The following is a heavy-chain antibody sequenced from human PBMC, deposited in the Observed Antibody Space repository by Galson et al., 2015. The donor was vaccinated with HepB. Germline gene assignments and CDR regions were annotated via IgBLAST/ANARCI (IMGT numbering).Heavy chain of an antibody. D-gene: IGHD6-13*01. V-gene: IGHV3-9*01. CDR1: GFTFDDYA. Sequence: SLRLSCAASGFTFDDYAMHWVRQAPGKGLEWVSGISWNSGSIGYADSVKGRFTISRDNAKNSLYLQMNSLRAEDTALYYCAKGERDSSSWWWTGTNWFDPWGQGTLVTVSS. CDR3: AKGERDSSSWWWTGTNWFDP. J-gene: IGHJ5*02. CDR2: ISWNSGSI.